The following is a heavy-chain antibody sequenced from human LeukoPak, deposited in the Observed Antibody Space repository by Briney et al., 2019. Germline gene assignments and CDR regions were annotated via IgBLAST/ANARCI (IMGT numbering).Heavy chain of an antibody. CDR2: IIPIFGTA. J-gene: IGHJ5*02. CDR1: GGTFSSYA. V-gene: IGHV1-69*13. CDR3: ARGLLAAGPSPSWFDP. D-gene: IGHD6-13*01. Sequence: ASVKVSCKASGGTFSSYAINWVRQAPGQGREWMGGIIPIFGTANYAQKFQGRVTITADESTSTAYMELSSLRSEDTAVYYCARGLLAAGPSPSWFDPWGQGTLVTVSS.